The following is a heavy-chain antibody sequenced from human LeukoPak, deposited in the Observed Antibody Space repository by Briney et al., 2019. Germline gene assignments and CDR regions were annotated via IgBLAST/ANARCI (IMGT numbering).Heavy chain of an antibody. CDR2: IRSKAYGGTT. CDR3: TRLSTTVTTLSDY. D-gene: IGHD4-17*01. V-gene: IGHV3-49*03. Sequence: PGGSLRLSRTASGFTFGDYAMSWFRQAPGKGLEWVGFIRSKAYGGTTEYAASVKGRFTISRDDSKSIAYLQMNSLKTEDTAVYYCTRLSTTVTTLSDYWGQGTLVTVSS. J-gene: IGHJ4*02. CDR1: GFTFGDYA.